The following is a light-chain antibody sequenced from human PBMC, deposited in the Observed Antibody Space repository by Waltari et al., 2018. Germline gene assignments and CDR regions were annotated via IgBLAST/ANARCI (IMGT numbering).Light chain of an antibody. CDR1: QSVGTD. V-gene: IGKV3-15*01. J-gene: IGKJ2*01. CDR2: TAS. Sequence: EILMTQSPATLSVSPGETATLSCRASQSVGTDLAWYQQTPGQAPRLLIYTASTRAPGSPARFSGSGSGTDFTLTIRGLQSEDFAVYYCQQYNEWPPYTFGQGTKLEIK. CDR3: QQYNEWPPYT.